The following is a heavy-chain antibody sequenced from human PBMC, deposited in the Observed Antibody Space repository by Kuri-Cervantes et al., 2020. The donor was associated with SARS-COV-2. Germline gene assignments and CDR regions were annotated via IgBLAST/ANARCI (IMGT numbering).Heavy chain of an antibody. J-gene: IGHJ3*02. D-gene: IGHD2-21*02. CDR2: FDPEDGET. Sequence: ASVKVSCKVSGYTLTELSMLWVRQAPGKGLEWMGGFDPEDGETIYAQKFQVRVTMTEDTSTDTAYMELSSLRFEDAAVYYCARDSGDWDPDGFDIWGQGTMVTVSS. V-gene: IGHV1-24*01. CDR1: GYTLTELS. CDR3: ARDSGDWDPDGFDI.